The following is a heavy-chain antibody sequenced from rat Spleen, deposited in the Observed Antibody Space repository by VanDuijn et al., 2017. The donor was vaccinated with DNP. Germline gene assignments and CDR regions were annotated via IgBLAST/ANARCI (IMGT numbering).Heavy chain of an antibody. CDR2: ISAGGGNT. V-gene: IGHV5S11*01. CDR1: GFTFSNSY. Sequence: EVQLVESGGGLVQPGRSMKLSCAASGFTFSNSYMAWVRQAPTKGLEWVASISAGGGNTSYRDSVKGRFTISRDNAKRTLYLQMDSLRSEETATYYCTTDFERGYWGQGVMVTVSS. CDR3: TTDFERGY. J-gene: IGHJ2*01. D-gene: IGHD1-11*01.